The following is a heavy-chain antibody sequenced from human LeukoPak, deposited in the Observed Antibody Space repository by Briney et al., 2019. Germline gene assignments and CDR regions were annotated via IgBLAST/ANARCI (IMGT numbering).Heavy chain of an antibody. V-gene: IGHV3-11*01. CDR1: GFSFSDYY. CDR3: VTLGYCSGGSCYSYYYGMDV. CDR2: ISESGYTI. Sequence: GGSLRLSCAASGFSFSDYYMSWIRQAPGKGLEWVSYISESGYTIYNADSVKGRFTISRDNSKNTLYLQMNSLRAEDTAVYYCVTLGYCSGGSCYSYYYGMDVWGQGTTVTVSS. D-gene: IGHD2-15*01. J-gene: IGHJ6*02.